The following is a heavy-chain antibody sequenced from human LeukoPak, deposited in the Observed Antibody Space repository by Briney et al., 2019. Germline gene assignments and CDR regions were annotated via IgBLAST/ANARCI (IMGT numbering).Heavy chain of an antibody. CDR3: AKDLGYNWNYFDY. D-gene: IGHD1-20*01. CDR2: INDSGGST. J-gene: IGHJ4*02. V-gene: IGHV3-23*01. Sequence: GGSLRLSCAASGFTFSSYAMTWVRQAPGKGLQWVSGINDSGGSTYYADSVKGRFTISRDNSKNTLYMQMNSLRAEDTAVYYCAKDLGYNWNYFDYWGQGTLVTVSS. CDR1: GFTFSSYA.